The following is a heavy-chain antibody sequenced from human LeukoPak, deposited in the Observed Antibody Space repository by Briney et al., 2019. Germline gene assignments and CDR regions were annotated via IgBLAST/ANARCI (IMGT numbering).Heavy chain of an antibody. Sequence: SETLSLTCTVSGGSISSSGYYWGWIRQPPGKGLEWLGSIYYSGSTYSNPSLKSQVTISVDTSKNQFSLKLSSVTAADTAVYYCARLRRITIFGVVIKSPRYYFDYWGQGTLVTVSS. V-gene: IGHV4-39*01. CDR1: GGSISSSGYY. D-gene: IGHD3-3*01. J-gene: IGHJ4*02. CDR2: IYYSGST. CDR3: ARLRRITIFGVVIKSPRYYFDY.